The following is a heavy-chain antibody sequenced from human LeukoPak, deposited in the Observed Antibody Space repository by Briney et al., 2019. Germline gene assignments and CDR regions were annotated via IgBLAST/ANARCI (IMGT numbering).Heavy chain of an antibody. J-gene: IGHJ4*02. Sequence: PGGSLRLSCAASGFTFSSYWMSWVRQAPGKGLEWVANIKQDGSEKYYVDSVKGRFTISRDNAKNSLYLQMNSLRAEDTAAYYCARVDSGSYYAFDYWGQGNLVTVSS. CDR2: IKQDGSEK. D-gene: IGHD1-26*01. CDR1: GFTFSSYW. V-gene: IGHV3-7*01. CDR3: ARVDSGSYYAFDY.